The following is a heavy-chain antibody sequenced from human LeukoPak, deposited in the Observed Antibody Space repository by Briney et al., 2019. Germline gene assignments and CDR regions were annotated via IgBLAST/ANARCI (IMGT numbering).Heavy chain of an antibody. CDR1: GFSVRVNH. Sequence: GGSLTLSCEVSGFSVRVNHMAWVRQGLGKGLEWVAVILPGGVTHYTDSLRGRFSISTDKSKNVLYLQMDTLRAEDTALYYCVRERDYDTYFDYWGRGTLVTVSS. D-gene: IGHD4-17*01. CDR3: VRERDYDTYFDY. V-gene: IGHV3-53*01. J-gene: IGHJ4*02. CDR2: ILPGGVT.